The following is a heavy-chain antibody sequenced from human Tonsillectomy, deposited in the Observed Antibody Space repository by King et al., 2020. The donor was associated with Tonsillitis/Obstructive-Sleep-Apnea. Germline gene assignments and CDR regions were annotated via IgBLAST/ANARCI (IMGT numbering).Heavy chain of an antibody. J-gene: IGHJ4*02. CDR1: GFTFSTYG. V-gene: IGHV3-33*01. CDR2: IWYDGSNK. Sequence: VQLVESGGGVVQPGRSLRLSCAASGFTFSTYGMHWVRQAPDKGLEWVAVIWYDGSNKYYADSVKGRFTISRDNSKNTLNLQMNSLRAEDTAVYFCARTCKLVRAVVPATMDYWGQGTLVTVSS. CDR3: ARTCKLVRAVVPATMDY. D-gene: IGHD2-2*01.